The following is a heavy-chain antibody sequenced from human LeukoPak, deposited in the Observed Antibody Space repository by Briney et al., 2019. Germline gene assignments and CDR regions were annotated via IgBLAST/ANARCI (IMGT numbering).Heavy chain of an antibody. D-gene: IGHD3-3*01. Sequence: SETLSLTCTVSGGSISSSSFYWGWIRQPPGKGLEWIGSIYYSGSTSYSPSLKSRVTMSVDTSTNQFSLKLSSVTAADTAVYYCARADSLRFLGDVWGKGTTVTVSS. J-gene: IGHJ6*04. CDR1: GGSISSSSFY. V-gene: IGHV4-39*07. CDR3: ARADSLRFLGDV. CDR2: IYYSGST.